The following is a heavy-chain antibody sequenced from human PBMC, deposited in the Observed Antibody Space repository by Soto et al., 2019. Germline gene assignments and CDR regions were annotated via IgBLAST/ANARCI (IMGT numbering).Heavy chain of an antibody. Sequence: SETLSLTCTVSGGSISSGGYYWSWIRQHPGKGLEWIGYIYYSGSTYYNPSLKSRVTISVDTSKNQFSLKLSSVTAADTAVYYCAREWGDYYYYGMDVWGQGTTVT. D-gene: IGHD3-16*01. CDR1: GGSISSGGYY. CDR2: IYYSGST. CDR3: AREWGDYYYYGMDV. V-gene: IGHV4-31*03. J-gene: IGHJ6*02.